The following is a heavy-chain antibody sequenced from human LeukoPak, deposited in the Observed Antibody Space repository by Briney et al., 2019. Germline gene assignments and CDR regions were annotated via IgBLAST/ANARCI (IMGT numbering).Heavy chain of an antibody. CDR2: IYHSGST. Sequence: PSETLSLTCAVSGGSISSGGYSWSWIRQPPGKGLEWIGYIYHSGSTYYNPSLKSRVTISVDRSKNQFSLKLSPVTAADTAVYYCARGRPYSGGYHLDYWGQGTLVTVSA. CDR1: GGSISSGGYS. CDR3: ARGRPYSGGYHLDY. V-gene: IGHV4-30-2*01. J-gene: IGHJ4*02. D-gene: IGHD1-26*01.